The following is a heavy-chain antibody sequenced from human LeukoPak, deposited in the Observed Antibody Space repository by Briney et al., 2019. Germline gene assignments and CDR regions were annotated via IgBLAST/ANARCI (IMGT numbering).Heavy chain of an antibody. CDR1: GGSFSRYY. Sequence: SETLSLTCAVYGGSFSRYYWSWIRQPPGKGLEWIGEINHSGSTNYNPSLKSRVTISVDTSKNQFSLKLSSVTAADTAVYYCARGRGYCSSTSCYTEGYYFDYWGQGTLVTVSS. CDR2: INHSGST. CDR3: ARGRGYCSSTSCYTEGYYFDY. D-gene: IGHD2-2*02. V-gene: IGHV4-34*01. J-gene: IGHJ4*02.